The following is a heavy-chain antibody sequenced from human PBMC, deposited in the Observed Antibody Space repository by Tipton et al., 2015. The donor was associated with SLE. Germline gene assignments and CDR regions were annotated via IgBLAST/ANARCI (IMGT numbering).Heavy chain of an antibody. V-gene: IGHV3-20*03. Sequence: FTISRDNAKNSLYLQMNSLRAEDTALYYCARDLGGMDVWGQGTTVTVSS. J-gene: IGHJ6*02. CDR3: ARDLGGMDV.